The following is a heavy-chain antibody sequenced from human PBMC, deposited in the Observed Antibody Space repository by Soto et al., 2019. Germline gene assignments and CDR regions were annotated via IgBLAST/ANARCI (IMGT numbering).Heavy chain of an antibody. CDR1: GYTFTSYG. Sequence: AAVKVSCKASGYTFTSYGISWVRQAPGQGLEWMGWISAYNGNTNYAQKLQGRVTMTTDTSTSTAYMELRSLRSDDTAVYYCARSEFGGVTVMGRSRFDYWGQGTLVTVSS. V-gene: IGHV1-18*04. CDR2: ISAYNGNT. CDR3: ARSEFGGVTVMGRSRFDY. D-gene: IGHD3-16*02. J-gene: IGHJ4*02.